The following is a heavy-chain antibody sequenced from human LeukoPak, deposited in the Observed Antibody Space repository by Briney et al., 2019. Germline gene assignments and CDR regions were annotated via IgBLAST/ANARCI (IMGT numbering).Heavy chain of an antibody. V-gene: IGHV3-48*03. CDR3: ARGYFDEPNYYYAMDV. CDR1: GFTFRNYE. CDR2: ISGSGSAV. J-gene: IGHJ6*02. D-gene: IGHD3-9*01. Sequence: GGSLRLSCEASGFTFRNYEMNWVRQAPGKGLEWVAYISGSGSAVSYADSVRGRFTISRDNAKNSLYLQMNSLRGEDTAVYYCARGYFDEPNYYYAMDVWGQGTTVTVSS.